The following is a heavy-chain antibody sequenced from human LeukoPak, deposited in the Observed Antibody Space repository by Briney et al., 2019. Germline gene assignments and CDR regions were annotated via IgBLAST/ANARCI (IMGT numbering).Heavy chain of an antibody. CDR3: ARAPWFWELLFGYYYYYMDV. CDR2: MNPNSGNT. CDR1: GYTFTSYD. D-gene: IGHD3-10*01. V-gene: IGHV1-8*01. J-gene: IGHJ6*03. Sequence: GASVKVSCKASGYTFTSYDINWVRQATGQGIEWMGWMNPNSGNTGYAQKFQGRVTMTRNTSISTAYMELSSLRSEDTAVYYCARAPWFWELLFGYYYYYMDVWGKGTTVTVSS.